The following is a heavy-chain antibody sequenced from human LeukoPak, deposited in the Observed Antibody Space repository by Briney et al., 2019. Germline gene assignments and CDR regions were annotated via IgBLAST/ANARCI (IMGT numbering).Heavy chain of an antibody. J-gene: IGHJ3*02. V-gene: IGHV4-4*07. Sequence: SETLSLTCTVSGGSISNYYWSWIRQPAGKGLEWIGRIYTSGSTSYNPSLESRVTVSLDTSKNQFSLRLTSVTAADTAVYYCARGSTVAHDSFDIWGQGTMVTVSP. CDR2: IYTSGST. CDR1: GGSISNYY. CDR3: ARGSTVAHDSFDI. D-gene: IGHD1-26*01.